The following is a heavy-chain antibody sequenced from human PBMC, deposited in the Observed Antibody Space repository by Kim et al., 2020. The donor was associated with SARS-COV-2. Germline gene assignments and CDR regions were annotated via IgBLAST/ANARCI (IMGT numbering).Heavy chain of an antibody. J-gene: IGHJ4*02. CDR1: GFTFSSYP. D-gene: IGHD2-2*01. CDR3: ARDGRGLYQLDFYFDS. V-gene: IGHV3-30*04. CDR2: ISYDGSNK. Sequence: GGSLRLSCAASGFTFSSYPMHWVRQAPGKGLEWVAVISYDGSNKYYADSVKGRFTISRDNSKNTLYLQMNSLRAADTAVYYCARDGRGLYQLDFYFDSWGQGTLVTVSS.